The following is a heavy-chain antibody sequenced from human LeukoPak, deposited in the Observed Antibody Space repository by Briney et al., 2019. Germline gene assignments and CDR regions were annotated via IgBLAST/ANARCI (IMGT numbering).Heavy chain of an antibody. CDR3: ASLRSYTDAFDI. Sequence: GESPKISCQGSGYTFTTYWIAWVRQMPGKGLEWMGIIFPGDSDTRYSPSFQGQATISADKSINTAYLQWSSLEAPDTAMYYCASLRSYTDAFDIWGQGTMVTVSS. CDR2: IFPGDSDT. CDR1: GYTFTTYW. D-gene: IGHD1-14*01. V-gene: IGHV5-51*01. J-gene: IGHJ3*02.